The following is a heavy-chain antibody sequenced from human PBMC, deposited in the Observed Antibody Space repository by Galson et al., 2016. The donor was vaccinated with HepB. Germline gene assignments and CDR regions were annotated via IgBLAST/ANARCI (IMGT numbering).Heavy chain of an antibody. CDR1: GFTFKKDW. D-gene: IGHD3/OR15-3a*01. Sequence: SLRLSCAVSGFTFKKDWMSWVRRAPGKGLEWVANIKPDGREAYYVDSVKGRFTVSRDNAKNSLYLQMNSLRVEDTAVYYCARGTWTREAWGQGTLVTVPS. V-gene: IGHV3-7*03. CDR3: ARGTWTREA. J-gene: IGHJ5*02. CDR2: IKPDGREA.